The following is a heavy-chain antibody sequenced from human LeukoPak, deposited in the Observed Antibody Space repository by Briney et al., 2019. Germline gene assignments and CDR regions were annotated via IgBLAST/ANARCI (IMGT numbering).Heavy chain of an antibody. V-gene: IGHV3-21*01. D-gene: IGHD1-26*01. CDR3: ARNIVGAKGFDY. Sequence: GGSLRLSCAASGFTFSSYGMSWVRQAPGKWLEWASSISSSSSYIYYADSVKGRFTISRDNAKNSLYLQMNSLRAEDTAVYYCARNIVGAKGFDYWGQGTLVTVSS. CDR1: GFTFSSYG. CDR2: ISSSSSYI. J-gene: IGHJ4*02.